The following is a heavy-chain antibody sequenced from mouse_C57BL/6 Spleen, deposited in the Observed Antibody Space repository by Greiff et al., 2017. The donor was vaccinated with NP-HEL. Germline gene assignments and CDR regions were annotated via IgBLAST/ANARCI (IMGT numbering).Heavy chain of an antibody. CDR3: ARESLLLPFDY. CDR1: GYAFSSSW. CDR2: IYPGDGDT. Sequence: QVQLKQSGPELVKPGALVKISCKASGYAFSSSWMNWVKQRPGKGLEWIGRIYPGDGDTNYNGKFKGKATLTADKSSSTAYMQLSSLTSEDSAVYFCARESLLLPFDYWGQGTTLTVSS. D-gene: IGHD1-1*01. J-gene: IGHJ2*01. V-gene: IGHV1-82*01.